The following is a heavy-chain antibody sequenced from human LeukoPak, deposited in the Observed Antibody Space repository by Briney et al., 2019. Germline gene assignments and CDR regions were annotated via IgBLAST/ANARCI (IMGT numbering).Heavy chain of an antibody. J-gene: IGHJ5*02. CDR1: GFTFSSYA. D-gene: IGHD3-22*01. Sequence: RTGGSLILSCAASGFTFSSYAMSWVRQAPGKGLEWVGRIKSKSDGGTTDYAAPVKGRFTISRDDSKNTLYVQMNSLKTEDTAVYYCTTDHSTYYDSSGTGSYHWGQGTLVTVSS. CDR2: IKSKSDGGTT. CDR3: TTDHSTYYDSSGTGSYH. V-gene: IGHV3-15*01.